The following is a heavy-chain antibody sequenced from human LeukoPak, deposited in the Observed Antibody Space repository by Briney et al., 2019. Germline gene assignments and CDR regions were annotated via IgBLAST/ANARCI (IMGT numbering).Heavy chain of an antibody. CDR3: AKRYSSSWNIDY. V-gene: IGHV3-30*18. CDR2: ISNDGNNK. D-gene: IGHD6-13*01. CDR1: GFTFSSYG. J-gene: IGHJ4*02. Sequence: GGSQRLSCAASGFTFSSYGMHWVRQAPGKGLEWVAVISNDGNNKYYADSVKGRFTISRDNSKNTLYLQMNSLRAEDTAVYYCAKRYSSSWNIDYWGQGTLVTVSS.